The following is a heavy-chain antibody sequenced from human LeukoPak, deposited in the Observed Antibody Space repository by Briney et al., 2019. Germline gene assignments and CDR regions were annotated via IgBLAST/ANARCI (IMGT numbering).Heavy chain of an antibody. J-gene: IGHJ4*02. V-gene: IGHV1-46*01. Sequence: ASVKVSCKASGYTFTNYYMHWVRQAPGQELEWMGIINPSGGGTSYAQKFQGRVTMTRDMSTSTVYMDLSSLRSEDTAVYYCARVGSTPTGFDHWGQGTLVTVSS. CDR3: ARVGSTPTGFDH. D-gene: IGHD1-14*01. CDR1: GYTFTNYY. CDR2: INPSGGGT.